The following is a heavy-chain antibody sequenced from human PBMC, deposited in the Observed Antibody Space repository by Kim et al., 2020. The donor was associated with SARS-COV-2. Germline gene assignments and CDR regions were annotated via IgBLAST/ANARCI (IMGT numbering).Heavy chain of an antibody. J-gene: IGHJ4*02. CDR2: ISGSGGST. Sequence: GGSLRLSCAASGFTFSSYAMSWVRQAPGKGLEWVSAISGSGGSTYYADSVKGRFTISRDNSKNTLYLQMNSLRAEDTAVYYCAKVNPDYYGSGWLFDYWGQGTLVTVSS. D-gene: IGHD3-10*01. V-gene: IGHV3-23*01. CDR1: GFTFSSYA. CDR3: AKVNPDYYGSGWLFDY.